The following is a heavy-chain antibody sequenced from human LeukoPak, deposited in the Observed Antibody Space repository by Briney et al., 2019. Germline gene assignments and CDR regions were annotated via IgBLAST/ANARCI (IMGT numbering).Heavy chain of an antibody. V-gene: IGHV3-48*04. CDR3: ARERQNKDFWSGGDY. Sequence: GGSLRLSCAASGFTFSSHSMNWVRQAPGKGLEWVSYISSSSSTIYYADSVKGRFTISRDNAKNSLYLQMNSLRAEDTAVYYCARERQNKDFWSGGDYWGQGTLVTVSS. D-gene: IGHD3-3*01. CDR2: ISSSSSTI. J-gene: IGHJ4*02. CDR1: GFTFSSHS.